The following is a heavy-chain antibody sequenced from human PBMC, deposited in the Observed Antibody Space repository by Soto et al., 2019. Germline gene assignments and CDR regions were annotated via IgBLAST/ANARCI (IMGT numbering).Heavy chain of an antibody. J-gene: IGHJ4*02. CDR3: ARGVWTYYYDSSGYKW. CDR2: INHSGST. CDR1: GGSFSGYY. D-gene: IGHD3-22*01. Sequence: QVQLQQWGAGLLKPSETLSLTCAVYGGSFSGYYWSWIRQPPGKGLEWIGEINHSGSTNYNPSLKSRVTISVDTSKNQFSLKLSSVTAADTAVHYCARGVWTYYYDSSGYKWWGQGTLVTVSS. V-gene: IGHV4-34*01.